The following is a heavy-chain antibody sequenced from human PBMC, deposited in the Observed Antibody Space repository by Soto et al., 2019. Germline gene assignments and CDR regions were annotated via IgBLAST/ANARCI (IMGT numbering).Heavy chain of an antibody. D-gene: IGHD3-22*01. Sequence: GGSLRLSCAASGFTFSGSAMHWVRQASGKGLEWVGRIRSKANSYATAYAASVKGRFTISRDDSKNTAYLQMNSLKTEDTAVYYCTRNLYYYDSSGYYRGEYYFDYWGQGTLVTVSS. CDR3: TRNLYYYDSSGYYRGEYYFDY. CDR1: GFTFSGSA. V-gene: IGHV3-73*01. CDR2: IRSKANSYAT. J-gene: IGHJ4*02.